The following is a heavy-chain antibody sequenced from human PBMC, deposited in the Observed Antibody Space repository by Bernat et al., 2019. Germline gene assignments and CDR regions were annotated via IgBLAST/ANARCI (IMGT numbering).Heavy chain of an antibody. D-gene: IGHD6-13*01. CDR2: IWYDGSNK. J-gene: IGHJ4*02. CDR3: AKAAAGKDFDY. V-gene: IGHV3-33*06. Sequence: QVQLVESGGGVVQPGRSLRLSCAASGFTFSSYGMYWVRQAPGKGLEWVAVIWYDGSNKYYADSVKGRFTISRDNSKNTLYLQMNSLRAEDTAVYYCAKAAAGKDFDYWGQGTLVTVSS. CDR1: GFTFSSYG.